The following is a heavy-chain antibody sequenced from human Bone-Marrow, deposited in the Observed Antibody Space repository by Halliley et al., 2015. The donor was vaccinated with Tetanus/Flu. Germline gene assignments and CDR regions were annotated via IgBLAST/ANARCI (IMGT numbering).Heavy chain of an antibody. CDR3: AGHGDDSGSYLYYFYGMDV. CDR1: GYTFTNYW. J-gene: IGHJ6*02. CDR2: IYPGNSDA. D-gene: IGHD1-26*01. V-gene: IGHV5-51*01. Sequence: VQLVQSGAEVKKPGESLKISCKASGYTFTNYWIDWVRQMPGKGLEWMGIIYPGNSDARYSPSLEGQITISADNSIGTAYLQLHSLKASDPAMYYCAGHGDDSGSYLYYFYGMDVWGQGTTVTVSS.